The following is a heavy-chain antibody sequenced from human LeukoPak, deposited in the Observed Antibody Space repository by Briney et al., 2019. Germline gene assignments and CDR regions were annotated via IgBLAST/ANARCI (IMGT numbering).Heavy chain of an antibody. J-gene: IGHJ4*02. V-gene: IGHV3-7*03. D-gene: IGHD3-3*01. CDR3: ARDQYDTWSRRGNFDS. Sequence: GGSLRLSCEASGFTFGKYWMSWVRQAPGKGLEWVANIKLDGSEKNYVDSVKGRFTISRDNTKNSLYLQMNSLRAEDTAVFYCARDQYDTWSRRGNFDSWGQGTLVIVSS. CDR2: IKLDGSEK. CDR1: GFTFGKYW.